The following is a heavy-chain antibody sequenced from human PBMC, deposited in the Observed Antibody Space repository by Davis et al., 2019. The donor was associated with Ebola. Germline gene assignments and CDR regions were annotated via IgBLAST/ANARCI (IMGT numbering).Heavy chain of an antibody. CDR1: GFTFSSYW. Sequence: PGGSLRLSCAASGFTFSSYWMSWVRQAPGKGLEWVANIKQDGSEKYYVDSVKGRFTISRDNAKNSLYLQMNSLRAEDTAVYYCASSVVVVAATYYFDYWGQGTLVTVSS. J-gene: IGHJ4*02. D-gene: IGHD2-15*01. V-gene: IGHV3-7*03. CDR2: IKQDGSEK. CDR3: ASSVVVVAATYYFDY.